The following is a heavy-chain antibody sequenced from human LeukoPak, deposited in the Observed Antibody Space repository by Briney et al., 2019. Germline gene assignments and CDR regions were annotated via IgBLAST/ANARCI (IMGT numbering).Heavy chain of an antibody. CDR3: ASRDCSGGSCYYVSSYYFGY. CDR2: IYYSGST. D-gene: IGHD2-15*01. CDR1: GGSISSSSYY. J-gene: IGHJ4*02. Sequence: PSETLSLTCTVSGGSISSSSYYWGWIRQPPGKGLEWIGSIYYSGSTYYNPSLKSRVTISVDTSKNQFSLKLSSVTAADTAVYYCASRDCSGGSCYYVSSYYFGYWGQGTLVTVSS. V-gene: IGHV4-39*01.